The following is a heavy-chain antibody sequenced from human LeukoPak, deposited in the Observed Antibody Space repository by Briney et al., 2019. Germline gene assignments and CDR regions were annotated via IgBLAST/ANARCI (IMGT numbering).Heavy chain of an antibody. J-gene: IGHJ5*02. CDR3: ARERVGSGYSRWFDP. CDR2: INPSGGSI. CDR1: GYIFTSYY. V-gene: IGHV1-46*01. Sequence: ASVKVSCKASGYIFTSYYMYWVRQAPGQGLEWMGIINPSGGSIRYAQKVQGRVTMTTDTSTTTAYMELRSLRSDDTAVYYCARERVGSGYSRWFDPWGQGTLVTVSS. D-gene: IGHD3-22*01.